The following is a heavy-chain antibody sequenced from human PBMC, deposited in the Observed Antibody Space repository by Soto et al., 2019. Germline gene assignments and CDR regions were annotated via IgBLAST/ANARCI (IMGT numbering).Heavy chain of an antibody. Sequence: EVQLLESGGGLVQPGGSLRLSCAASGFTFSSFALNWVRQAPGKGLEWVSIISGSADSTFYADSVKGRFTISRDNSKNMLYLQINSLRAEDTAVYDCAKTRGAMIYAISVYGMDVWGQGTTVTVSS. J-gene: IGHJ6*02. CDR2: ISGSADST. V-gene: IGHV3-23*01. CDR3: AKTRGAMIYAISVYGMDV. D-gene: IGHD2-8*01. CDR1: GFTFSSFA.